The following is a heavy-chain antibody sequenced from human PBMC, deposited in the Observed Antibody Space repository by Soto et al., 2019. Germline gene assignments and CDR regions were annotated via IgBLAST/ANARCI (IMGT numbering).Heavy chain of an antibody. CDR2: ISYDGSNQ. J-gene: IGHJ4*02. CDR1: GFTFSDFE. D-gene: IGHD1-7*01. V-gene: IGHV3-30-3*01. CDR3: ARLTGTASRFDY. Sequence: QVQLVESGGGVVQPGRSLRLSCSASGFTFSDFEMYWVRQAPGKGLDWVSFISYDGSNQYYAGSVKGRFTVSRDNSKNTFFLLVNSLRPEATAVYFCARLTGTASRFDYWGQGTLVTVSS.